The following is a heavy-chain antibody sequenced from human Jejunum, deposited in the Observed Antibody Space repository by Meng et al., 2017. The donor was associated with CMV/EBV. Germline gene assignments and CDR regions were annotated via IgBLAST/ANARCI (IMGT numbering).Heavy chain of an antibody. J-gene: IGHJ4*02. Sequence: LRLSCAASGVIFSDYWMSWFRQPPGKGLEWVANINQDGGDKNYVDSVKGRFTISRDNAKKLLFLQMNSLRSEDTAVYYCARKEGDIWGRGTLVTVSS. CDR2: INQDGGDK. V-gene: IGHV3-7*01. CDR3: ARKEGDI. CDR1: GVIFSDYW. D-gene: IGHD2-15*01.